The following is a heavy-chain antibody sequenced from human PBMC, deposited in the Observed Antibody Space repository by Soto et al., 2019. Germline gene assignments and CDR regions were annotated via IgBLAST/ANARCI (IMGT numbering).Heavy chain of an antibody. V-gene: IGHV3-7*05. CDR2: IKQDGSEK. J-gene: IGHJ4*02. CDR3: ARVRGTSYDFWSGYFGY. D-gene: IGHD3-3*01. Sequence: EVQLVESGGGLVQPGGSLRLSCAASGFTFSSYWMSWVRQAPGKGLEWVANIKQDGSEKYYVDSVKGRFTISRDNAKNSLYLQMNSLRAEDTAVYYCARVRGTSYDFWSGYFGYWVQGTLVTVSS. CDR1: GFTFSSYW.